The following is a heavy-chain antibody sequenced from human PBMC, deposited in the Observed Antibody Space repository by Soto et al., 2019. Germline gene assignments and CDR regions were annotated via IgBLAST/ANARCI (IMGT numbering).Heavy chain of an antibody. V-gene: IGHV4-4*02. D-gene: IGHD1-26*01. Sequence: QVPLQESGPGLVKPSGTLSLTCAVSGVSIGSHDWWTWVRQPPGKGLEWIGESHQSGYTHYNSSLESRVTVSLDKSKNHFSLQLNSVTVADTAVYDCATRDTGRVYWGQGTLVTVSS. CDR2: SHQSGYT. CDR1: GVSIGSHDW. J-gene: IGHJ4*02. CDR3: ATRDTGRVY.